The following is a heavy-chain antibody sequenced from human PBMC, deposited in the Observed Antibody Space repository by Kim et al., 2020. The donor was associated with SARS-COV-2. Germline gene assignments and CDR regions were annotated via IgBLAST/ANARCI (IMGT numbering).Heavy chain of an antibody. V-gene: IGHV3-33*01. CDR1: GFTFSSYG. Sequence: GGSLRLSCAASGFTFSSYGMHWVRQAPGKGLEWVAVIWYDGSNKYYADSVKGRFTISRDNSKNTLYLQMNSLRAEDTAVYYCAIPPDSSGYYSPTDDAFDIWGQGTMVTVSS. CDR3: AIPPDSSGYYSPTDDAFDI. CDR2: IWYDGSNK. D-gene: IGHD3-22*01. J-gene: IGHJ3*02.